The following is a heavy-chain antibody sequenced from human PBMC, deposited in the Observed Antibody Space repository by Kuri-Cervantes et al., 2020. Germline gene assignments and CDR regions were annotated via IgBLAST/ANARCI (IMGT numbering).Heavy chain of an antibody. J-gene: IGHJ3*01. CDR1: GFTLSTYN. V-gene: IGHV3-21*03. Sequence: GGSLRLSCAASGFTLSTYNMSWVRQAPGKGLEWVSSISTSSSYIFYADSVNGRFTISRDNAKNSLYLQMNSLRAEDTAVYYCAREGWLLHAFDVWGHGTTVTVSS. D-gene: IGHD3-22*01. CDR3: AREGWLLHAFDV. CDR2: ISTSSSYI.